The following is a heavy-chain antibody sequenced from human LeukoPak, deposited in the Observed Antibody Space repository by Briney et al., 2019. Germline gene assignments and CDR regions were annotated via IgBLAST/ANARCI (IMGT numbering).Heavy chain of an antibody. CDR1: GGSFSGYY. D-gene: IGHD2-2*01. Sequence: SETLSLTCAVYGGSFSGYYWSWIRQPPGKGLEWIGEINHSGSTNYNPSLKSRVTISVDTSKNQFSLKLSSVTAADTAVCYCARRVVPAAFAYYMDVWGKGTTVTVSS. CDR3: ARRVVPAAFAYYMDV. CDR2: INHSGST. J-gene: IGHJ6*03. V-gene: IGHV4-34*01.